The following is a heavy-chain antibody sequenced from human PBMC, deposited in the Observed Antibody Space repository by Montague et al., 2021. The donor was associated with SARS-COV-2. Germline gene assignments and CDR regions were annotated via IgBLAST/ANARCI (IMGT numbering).Heavy chain of an antibody. CDR2: IHIGGTS. V-gene: IGHV4-39*07. D-gene: IGHD3-9*01. J-gene: IGHJ4*02. CDR1: GDSISSGGYF. CDR3: ARSRDWYLGN. Sequence: SETLSLTCTVSGDSISSGGYFWGWIRQPLGKGLEWIASIHIGGTSYLNPSLKSRVTISIDSSKNQFSLNVTSVTAADTAVYFCARSRDWYLGNWGQGTLATVSS.